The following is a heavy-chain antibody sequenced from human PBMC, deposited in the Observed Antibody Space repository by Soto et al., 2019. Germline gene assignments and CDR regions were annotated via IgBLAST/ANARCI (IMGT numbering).Heavy chain of an antibody. Sequence: SETLSLTCAVSGGSISSSNWWSWVRRPPGKGLEWIGEIYHSGSTNYNPSFKSRVTISVDKSKNQFSLKLSSVTAADTAVYYCARALGSTDLFDYWGQGTLVTVYS. CDR2: IYHSGST. V-gene: IGHV4-4*02. CDR1: GGSISSSNW. CDR3: ARALGSTDLFDY. D-gene: IGHD3-16*01. J-gene: IGHJ4*02.